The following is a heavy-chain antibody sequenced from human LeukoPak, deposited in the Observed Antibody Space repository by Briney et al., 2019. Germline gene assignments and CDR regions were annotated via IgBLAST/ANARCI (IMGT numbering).Heavy chain of an antibody. CDR2: IYHSGST. CDR1: DYSISSGYH. Sequence: SETLSLTCTVSDYSISSGYHWGWIRQPPGKGLEWIGSIYHSGSTYYKPSLKSRVTMSVDTSKNQFSLKLSSVTAADTAVYYCARDLIVPVGLTGSGSYSTDYWGQGTLVTVSS. D-gene: IGHD3-10*01. V-gene: IGHV4-38-2*02. J-gene: IGHJ4*02. CDR3: ARDLIVPVGLTGSGSYSTDY.